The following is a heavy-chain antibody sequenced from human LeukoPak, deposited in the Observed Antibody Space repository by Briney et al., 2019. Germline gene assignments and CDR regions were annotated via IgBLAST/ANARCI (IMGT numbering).Heavy chain of an antibody. CDR1: GGSISSGGYY. CDR3: ARLITMVRGVIEDY. CDR2: IYYSGST. D-gene: IGHD3-10*01. V-gene: IGHV4-31*03. Sequence: PSETLSLTCTVSGGSISSGGYYWSWIRQHPGKGLEWIGYIYYSGSTYYNPSLKSRVTISVDTSKNQFSLKLSSVTAADTAVYYCARLITMVRGVIEDYWGQGTLVTVSS. J-gene: IGHJ4*02.